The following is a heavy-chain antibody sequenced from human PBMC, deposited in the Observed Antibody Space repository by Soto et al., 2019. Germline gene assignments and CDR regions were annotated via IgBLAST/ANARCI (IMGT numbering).Heavy chain of an antibody. CDR3: ARAGCDGGSCYTLVGLRYGMDV. Sequence: QVQLVESGGGVVQPGRSLRLSCAASGFILSTYAMYWVRQAPGKGLEWVAVISYDGNNKYYADSVKGRFTISRDNSKNPLYLQMNSLRAEATDVYYCARAGCDGGSCYTLVGLRYGMDVWGQGTTVTVSS. CDR2: ISYDGNNK. J-gene: IGHJ6*02. V-gene: IGHV3-30-3*01. D-gene: IGHD2-15*01. CDR1: GFILSTYA.